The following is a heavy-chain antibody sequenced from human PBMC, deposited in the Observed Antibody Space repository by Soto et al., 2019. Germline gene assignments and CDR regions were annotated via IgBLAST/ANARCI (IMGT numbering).Heavy chain of an antibody. CDR1: GFTFSDYY. Sequence: GGSLRLSCVASGFTFSDYYMGWIRQAPGKGLEWVSYISSSSSYTNYADSVKGRFTISRDNSKNTMYLQMNSLRAEDTAVYYCARDTGYYDSSGYNDYWGQGTLVTVSS. CDR2: ISSSSSYT. V-gene: IGHV3-11*06. J-gene: IGHJ4*02. CDR3: ARDTGYYDSSGYNDY. D-gene: IGHD3-22*01.